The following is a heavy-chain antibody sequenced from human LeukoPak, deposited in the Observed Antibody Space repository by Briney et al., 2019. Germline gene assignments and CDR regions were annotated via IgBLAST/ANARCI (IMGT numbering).Heavy chain of an antibody. Sequence: PGGPLRLSCAASGFTFSNAWMSWVRQAPGKGLEWVANIKHDGSEKYYVDSVKGRFTISRDNAKNSLYLQMYSLRAEDTAVYYCARDSYYDFWSGYPPFEYWGQGTLVTVSS. CDR3: ARDSYYDFWSGYPPFEY. D-gene: IGHD3-3*01. J-gene: IGHJ4*02. CDR1: GFTFSNAW. V-gene: IGHV3-7*01. CDR2: IKHDGSEK.